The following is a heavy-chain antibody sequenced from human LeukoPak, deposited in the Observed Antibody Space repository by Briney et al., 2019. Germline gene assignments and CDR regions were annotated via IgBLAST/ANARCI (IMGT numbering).Heavy chain of an antibody. Sequence: GASVKVSCKASGYTFTSYGISWVRQAPGQGLEWMGWISAYNGNTNYAQKLQGRVTMTTDTSTSTAYMELRSLRSDDTAVYYCAREFLGFGGDGDELHTTYGMDVWGQGTTVTVSS. D-gene: IGHD2-21*01. CDR2: ISAYNGNT. J-gene: IGHJ6*02. CDR3: AREFLGFGGDGDELHTTYGMDV. V-gene: IGHV1-18*01. CDR1: GYTFTSYG.